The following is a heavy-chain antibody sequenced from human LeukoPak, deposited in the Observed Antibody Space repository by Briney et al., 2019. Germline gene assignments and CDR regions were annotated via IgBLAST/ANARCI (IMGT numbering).Heavy chain of an antibody. CDR1: GGSISSSSYY. D-gene: IGHD6-19*01. CDR2: IYYSGST. Sequence: SETLSLTCTVSGGSISSSSYYWGWIRQPPGKGLEWIGSIYYSGSTYYNPSLKSRVTISVDTSKNQFSLKLSSVTAADTAVYYCARSSSGWYTPLVDYWGQGTLVTVSS. CDR3: ARSSSGWYTPLVDY. V-gene: IGHV4-39*01. J-gene: IGHJ4*02.